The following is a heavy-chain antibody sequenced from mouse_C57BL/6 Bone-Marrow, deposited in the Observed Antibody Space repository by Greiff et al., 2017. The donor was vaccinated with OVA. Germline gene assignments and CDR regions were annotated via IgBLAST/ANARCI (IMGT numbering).Heavy chain of an antibody. Sequence: QFQLQQSAAELARPGASVKLSCKASGYTFTSYGISWVKQRTGQGLEWIGEIYPRSGNTYYNEKFKGKATLTADKSSSTAYMELRSLTSEDSAVYFCERPAQATYFDYWGKGTTLTVSS. D-gene: IGHD3-2*02. CDR3: ERPAQATYFDY. J-gene: IGHJ2*01. CDR1: GYTFTSYG. CDR2: IYPRSGNT. V-gene: IGHV1-81*01.